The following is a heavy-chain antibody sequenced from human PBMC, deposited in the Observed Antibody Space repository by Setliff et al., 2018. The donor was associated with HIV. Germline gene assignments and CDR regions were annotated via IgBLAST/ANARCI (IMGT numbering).Heavy chain of an antibody. CDR2: IYTSGST. CDR1: SGSIHSGSYY. Sequence: SETLSLTCIVSSGSIHSGSYYWSWIRQPVGKGLEWIGRIYTSGSTDYNPSLKSRVAISVDTSKNHFSLNLTSVTAADTAIYFCARVGGKGYSNFLDSWGQGLQVTVSS. J-gene: IGHJ4*02. D-gene: IGHD2-15*01. CDR3: ARVGGKGYSNFLDS. V-gene: IGHV4-61*02.